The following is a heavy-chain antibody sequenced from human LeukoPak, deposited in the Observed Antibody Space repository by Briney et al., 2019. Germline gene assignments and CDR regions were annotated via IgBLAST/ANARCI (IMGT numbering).Heavy chain of an antibody. CDR2: ISAYNGNT. Sequence: GASVKVSCKASGYTFTSYGISWVRQAPGQGLEWMGWISAYNGNTNYAQKLQGRVTMTTDTSTSTAYMELRGLRSDDTAVYYCARDSYYDFWSGYSYYFDYWGQGTLVTVSS. V-gene: IGHV1-18*01. J-gene: IGHJ4*02. CDR1: GYTFTSYG. CDR3: ARDSYYDFWSGYSYYFDY. D-gene: IGHD3-3*01.